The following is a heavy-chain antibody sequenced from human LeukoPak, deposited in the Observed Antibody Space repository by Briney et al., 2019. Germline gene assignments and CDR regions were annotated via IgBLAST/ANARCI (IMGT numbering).Heavy chain of an antibody. J-gene: IGHJ3*02. V-gene: IGHV3-11*06. CDR2: ISSSSTYT. CDR1: GFTFSDYY. Sequence: AGGSLRLSCAASGFTFSDYYMSWIRQAPGKGLEWVSYISSSSTYTNYADSVKGRFTISRDNAKKSLYLQMNSLRAEDTAVYYCARGAGADALDIWGQGTMVTVSS. CDR3: ARGAGADALDI. D-gene: IGHD6-19*01.